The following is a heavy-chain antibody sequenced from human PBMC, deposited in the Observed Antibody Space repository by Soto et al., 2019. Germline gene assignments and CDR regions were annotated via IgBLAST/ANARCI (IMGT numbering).Heavy chain of an antibody. CDR3: AREVGGDDAFDI. CDR2: ISGSSSYI. D-gene: IGHD2-21*01. J-gene: IGHJ3*02. Sequence: EVQLVESGGGLVKPGGSLRLSCAASGFTFSSYSMNWVRQAPGKGLEWVSSISGSSSYIYYADSVKGRFTISRDNAKNSLYLQMNSLRAEDTAVYYCAREVGGDDAFDIWGQGTMVTVSS. V-gene: IGHV3-21*01. CDR1: GFTFSSYS.